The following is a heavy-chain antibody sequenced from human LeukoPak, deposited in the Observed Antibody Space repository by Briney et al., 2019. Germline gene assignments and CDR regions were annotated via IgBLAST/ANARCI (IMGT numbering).Heavy chain of an antibody. D-gene: IGHD5-12*01. J-gene: IGHJ4*02. CDR1: GYNFTSYW. CDR2: SYPGDSDT. CDR3: ARWSSGYLYYFDY. Sequence: GESLKISCKGSGYNFTSYWIGWVRQTPGKGMEWMGISYPGDSDTRYSPSFQGQVTISADKSISTAYLQWSSLKASDTAMYYCARWSSGYLYYFDYWGQGTLVTVSS. V-gene: IGHV5-51*01.